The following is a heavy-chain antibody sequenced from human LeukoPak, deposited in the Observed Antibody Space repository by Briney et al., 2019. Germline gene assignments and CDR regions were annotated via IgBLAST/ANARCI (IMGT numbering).Heavy chain of an antibody. Sequence: PGGSLRLSCAASGFTFSNYAMSWVRQASGKGLEWVGRIRSTTDTAYAASVKGRFTISRDDSKNTAYLQMNSLKTEDTAVYYCTRLRHSNTDYYYYYGMDVWGQGTTVTVSS. CDR3: TRLRHSNTDYYYYYGMDV. CDR1: GFTFSNYA. D-gene: IGHD2/OR15-2a*01. V-gene: IGHV3-73*01. J-gene: IGHJ6*02. CDR2: IRSTTDT.